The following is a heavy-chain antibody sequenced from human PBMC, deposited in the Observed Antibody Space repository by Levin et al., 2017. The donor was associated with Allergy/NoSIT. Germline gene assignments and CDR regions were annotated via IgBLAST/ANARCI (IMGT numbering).Heavy chain of an antibody. V-gene: IGHV4-59*01. CDR1: GGSISSYY. J-gene: IGHJ3*02. Sequence: SQTLSLTCTVSGGSISSYYWSWLRQPPGKGLEWIGYIYYSGSTNYNPSLKSRVTISVDTSKNQFSLKLSSVTAADTAVYYCSRGCSGGSCYGDAFDIWGQGTMVTVSS. D-gene: IGHD2-15*01. CDR3: SRGCSGGSCYGDAFDI. CDR2: IYYSGST.